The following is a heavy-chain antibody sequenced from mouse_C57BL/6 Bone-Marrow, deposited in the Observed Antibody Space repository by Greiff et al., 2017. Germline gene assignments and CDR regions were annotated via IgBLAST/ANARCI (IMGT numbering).Heavy chain of an antibody. Sequence: EVKLMESGGGLVQPGGSMKLSCVASGFTFSNYWMNWVRQSPEKGLEWVAQIRLKSDNYATHYAESVKGRFTISRDDSKSSVYLQMNNLRAEDTGIYYCTGGCYSPWFAYWGQGTLVTVSA. J-gene: IGHJ3*01. CDR1: GFTFSNYW. CDR3: TGGCYSPWFAY. CDR2: IRLKSDNYAT. V-gene: IGHV6-3*01. D-gene: IGHD1-1*01.